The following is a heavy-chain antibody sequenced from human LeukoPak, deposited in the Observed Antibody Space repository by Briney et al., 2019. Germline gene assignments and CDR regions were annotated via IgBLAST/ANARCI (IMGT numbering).Heavy chain of an antibody. Sequence: SETLSLTCTVSGGSISSYYWSWIRQPPGKGLEWIGYIYYSGSTNYNPSLKSRVTISVDTSKNQFSLKLSSVTAADTAVYYCARAHIAARPLDCYYMDVWGKGTTVTVSS. CDR1: GGSISSYY. D-gene: IGHD6-6*01. J-gene: IGHJ6*03. V-gene: IGHV4-59*01. CDR2: IYYSGST. CDR3: ARAHIAARPLDCYYMDV.